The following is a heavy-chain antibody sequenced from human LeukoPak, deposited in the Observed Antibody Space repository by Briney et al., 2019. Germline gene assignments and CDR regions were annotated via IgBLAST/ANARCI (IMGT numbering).Heavy chain of an antibody. D-gene: IGHD3-22*01. Sequence: GGSLRLSCAASGFTFSSYEMNWVRQAPGKGLEWVSYISSSGSTIYYADSVKGRFTISRDNAKNSLYLQMNSLRAEDTAIYYCAKQAYDSPRTDFDYWGQGTLVTVSS. CDR3: AKQAYDSPRTDFDY. V-gene: IGHV3-48*03. J-gene: IGHJ4*02. CDR1: GFTFSSYE. CDR2: ISSSGSTI.